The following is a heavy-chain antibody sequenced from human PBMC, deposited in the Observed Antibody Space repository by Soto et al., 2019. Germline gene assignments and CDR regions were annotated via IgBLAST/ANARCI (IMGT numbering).Heavy chain of an antibody. V-gene: IGHV3-30*18. CDR1: GFTFSRYW. Sequence: GGSLRLSCAASGFTFSRYWMHWVRQAPGKGLEWVAVISYDGSNKYYADSVKGRFTISRDNSKNTLYLQMNSLRAEDTAVYYCAKNGYCSGGSCYAFDYWGQGTLVTVSS. D-gene: IGHD2-15*01. CDR3: AKNGYCSGGSCYAFDY. CDR2: ISYDGSNK. J-gene: IGHJ4*02.